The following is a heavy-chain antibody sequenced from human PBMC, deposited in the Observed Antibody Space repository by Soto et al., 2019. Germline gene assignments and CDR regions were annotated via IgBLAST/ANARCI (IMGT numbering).Heavy chain of an antibody. D-gene: IGHD1-26*01. CDR3: AINLVGATLHNFDY. V-gene: IGHV1-69*12. J-gene: IGHJ4*02. Sequence: QVQLVQSGAEVKKPGSSVKVSCKASGGTFSSYAISWVRQAPGQGLEWMGGIIPIFGTANYAQKVQGRVTITADESTSTAYMELSSLRSEDTSVYYCAINLVGATLHNFDYWGQGTLVTVSS. CDR1: GGTFSSYA. CDR2: IIPIFGTA.